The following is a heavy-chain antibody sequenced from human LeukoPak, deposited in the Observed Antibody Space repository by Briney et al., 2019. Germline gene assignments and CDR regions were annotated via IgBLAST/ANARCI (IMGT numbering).Heavy chain of an antibody. Sequence: GESSKISCKGSGKSFTTYWIAWVRQMPGQGLEWMGFIYPRDSKTRYSPSFQGQVTISADKSITTAYLQWSSLKASDTAMYYCARRSRTYYDGSGSQDYWGQGTLITVSS. CDR3: ARRSRTYYDGSGSQDY. J-gene: IGHJ4*02. CDR2: IYPRDSKT. CDR1: GKSFTTYW. V-gene: IGHV5-51*01. D-gene: IGHD3-22*01.